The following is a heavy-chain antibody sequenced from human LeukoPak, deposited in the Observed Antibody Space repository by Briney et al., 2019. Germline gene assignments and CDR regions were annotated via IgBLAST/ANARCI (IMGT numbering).Heavy chain of an antibody. CDR3: ASPRGDDSGGYYTWYFHH. Sequence: SETLSLTCTVSGGSISSGSYYWSWIRQPAGKGLEWIGRIYTSGSTNYNPSLKSRVTISVDTSKNQFSLKLSSVTAADTAVYYCASPRGDDSGGYYTWYFHHWGQGILVTVSS. V-gene: IGHV4-61*02. D-gene: IGHD3-22*01. CDR2: IYTSGST. CDR1: GGSISSGSYY. J-gene: IGHJ1*01.